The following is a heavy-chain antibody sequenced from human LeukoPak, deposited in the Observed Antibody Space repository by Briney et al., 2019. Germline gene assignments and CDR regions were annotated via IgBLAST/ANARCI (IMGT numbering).Heavy chain of an antibody. CDR2: IYYSGST. J-gene: IGHJ4*02. Sequence: SETLSLTCTVSGGSISSYYWSWIRQPPGKGLEWIGYIYYSGSTNYNPSLKSRVTISVDTSKNQFSLKLSSVTAADTAVYYCARYRPSESRSGEVTSLDYWGQGTLVTVSS. CDR1: GGSISSYY. V-gene: IGHV4-59*01. CDR3: ARYRPSESRSGEVTSLDY. D-gene: IGHD3-10*01.